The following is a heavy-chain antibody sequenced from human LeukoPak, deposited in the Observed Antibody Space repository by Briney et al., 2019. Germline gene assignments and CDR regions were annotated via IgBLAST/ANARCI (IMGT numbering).Heavy chain of an antibody. Sequence: PSETLSPTCTVSGGSISSYYWSWVRQPPEKGLEWIGYIYNSVSTNYNPPPKSRVTISVDTSKKQTSLIPSSVTAADTAGYYCARADSMVRGVITLNYWGQGTLVTVSS. CDR1: GGSISSYY. D-gene: IGHD3-10*01. V-gene: IGHV4-59*01. J-gene: IGHJ4*02. CDR2: IYNSVST. CDR3: ARADSMVRGVITLNY.